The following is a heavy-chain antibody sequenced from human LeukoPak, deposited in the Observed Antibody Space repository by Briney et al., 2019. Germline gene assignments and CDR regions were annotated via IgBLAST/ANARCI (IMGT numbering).Heavy chain of an antibody. V-gene: IGHV1-8*01. Sequence: SVKVSCKASGYTFTSYDINWVRQATGQGLEWMGWMNPNSGNTGYAQKFQGRVTMTRNTSISTAYMELSSLRSEDTAVYYCARGRYYDILTGYYRPYYYGMDVWGQGTTVTVSS. CDR2: MNPNSGNT. J-gene: IGHJ6*02. D-gene: IGHD3-9*01. CDR3: ARGRYYDILTGYYRPYYYGMDV. CDR1: GYTFTSYD.